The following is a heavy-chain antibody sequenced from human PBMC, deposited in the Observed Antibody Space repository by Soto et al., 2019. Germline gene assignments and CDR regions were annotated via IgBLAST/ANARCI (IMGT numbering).Heavy chain of an antibody. J-gene: IGHJ4*02. V-gene: IGHV4-34*01. CDR3: ARGLTYGIRFDY. Sequence: SETLSLTCAVYGGSFSGYYWSWIRQPPGKGLEWIGEINHSGSTNYNPSLKSRVTISVDTSKNQFSLKLSSVTAADTAVYYCARGLTYGIRFDYWGQGTLVTVSS. D-gene: IGHD4-17*01. CDR2: INHSGST. CDR1: GGSFSGYY.